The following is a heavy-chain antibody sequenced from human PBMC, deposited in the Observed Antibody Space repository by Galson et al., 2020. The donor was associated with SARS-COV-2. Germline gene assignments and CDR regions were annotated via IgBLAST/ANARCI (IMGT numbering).Heavy chain of an antibody. J-gene: IGHJ6*02. V-gene: IGHV3-23*01. CDR1: GFTFSSYA. D-gene: IGHD6-19*01. CDR2: ISGSGGST. Sequence: TGGSLRLSCAASGFTFSSYAMSWVRQAPGKGLEWVSAISGSGGSTYYADSVKGRFTISRDNSKKTLYLQMNSLRAEDTAVYYCAKDDFGYSSGWYGIGMDVWGQGTTVTVSS. CDR3: AKDDFGYSSGWYGIGMDV.